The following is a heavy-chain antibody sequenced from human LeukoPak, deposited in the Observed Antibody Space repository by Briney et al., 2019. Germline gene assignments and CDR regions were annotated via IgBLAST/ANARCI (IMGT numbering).Heavy chain of an antibody. J-gene: IGHJ4*02. D-gene: IGHD2-15*01. V-gene: IGHV4-39*07. CDR2: IYHSWST. CDR1: GGSISSTSYY. Sequence: SETLSLTCTVSGGSISSTSYYWGWMRQPPGKGLEWIGSIYHSWSTYFNPSLKSRVTISVDTSKNQFSLKLSSVTAADTAVYYCARDFRLCSSGSCYSGPFDYWGQGTLVTVSS. CDR3: ARDFRLCSSGSCYSGPFDY.